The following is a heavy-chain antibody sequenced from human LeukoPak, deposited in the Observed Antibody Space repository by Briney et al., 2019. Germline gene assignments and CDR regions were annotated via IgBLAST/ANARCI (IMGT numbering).Heavy chain of an antibody. J-gene: IGHJ4*02. Sequence: GGSLRLSCAASGFTFSSYSMNWVRQAPGKGLEWVSSISSSSSYIYYADSVKGRFTISRDNAKNSLYLQMNSLRAEDTAVYYCARGYYDSGGEFDYWGQGTLVTVSS. CDR3: ARGYYDSGGEFDY. V-gene: IGHV3-21*01. CDR1: GFTFSSYS. CDR2: ISSSSSYI. D-gene: IGHD3-22*01.